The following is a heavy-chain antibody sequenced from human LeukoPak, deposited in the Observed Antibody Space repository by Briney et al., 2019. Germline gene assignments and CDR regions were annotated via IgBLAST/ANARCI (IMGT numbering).Heavy chain of an antibody. D-gene: IGHD1-1*01. CDR2: MNPNSGNT. J-gene: IGHJ5*02. V-gene: IGHV1-8*01. Sequence: EWMGWMNPNSGNTGYAQKFQGRVTMTRNTSISTAYMELSSLRSEDTAVYYCARWKRFSTFDPWGQGTLVTVSS. CDR3: ARWKRFSTFDP.